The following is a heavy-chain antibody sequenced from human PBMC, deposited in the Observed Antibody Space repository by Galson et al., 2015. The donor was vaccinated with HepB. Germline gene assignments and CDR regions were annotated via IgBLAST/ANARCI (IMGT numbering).Heavy chain of an antibody. CDR1: GFTFSTYG. D-gene: IGHD1-26*01. J-gene: IGHJ4*02. CDR2: ISHDGSKK. V-gene: IGHV3-30*18. Sequence: SLRLSCAASGFTFSTYGMHWVRQAPGKGLEWVGVISHDGSKKYYAESLKGRFTISRDNSKNTLYLQTSSLGADDTAVYYCAKLGIVGASPLDYWGQGILVTVSS. CDR3: AKLGIVGASPLDY.